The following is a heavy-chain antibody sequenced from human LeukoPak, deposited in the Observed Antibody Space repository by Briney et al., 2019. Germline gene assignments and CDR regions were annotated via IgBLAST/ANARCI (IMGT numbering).Heavy chain of an antibody. CDR1: GFTFSDYY. D-gene: IGHD4-17*01. V-gene: IGHV3-20*04. CDR2: INWNGGST. J-gene: IGHJ4*02. CDR3: ARAQTYGDSRLLLDY. Sequence: RTGGSLRLSCAASGFTFSDYYMSWIRQAPGKGLEWVSGINWNGGSTGYADSVEGRFTISRDSAKNSQYLQMNSLSVEDTALYYCARAQTYGDSRLLLDYWGQGTLVTVSS.